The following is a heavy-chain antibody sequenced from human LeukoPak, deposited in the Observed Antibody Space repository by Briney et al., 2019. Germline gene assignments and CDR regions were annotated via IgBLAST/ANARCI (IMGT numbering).Heavy chain of an antibody. D-gene: IGHD1-26*01. Sequence: SETLSLTCAVYGGSFSGYYWSWIRQPPGKGLEWIGEINHSGSTNYNPSLKSRVTISVDTSKNQFSLKLSSVTAADTAVYYCARGFSGSGSSLETFDYWGQGTLVTVSS. CDR3: ARGFSGSGSSLETFDY. CDR1: GGSFSGYY. J-gene: IGHJ4*02. V-gene: IGHV4-34*01. CDR2: INHSGST.